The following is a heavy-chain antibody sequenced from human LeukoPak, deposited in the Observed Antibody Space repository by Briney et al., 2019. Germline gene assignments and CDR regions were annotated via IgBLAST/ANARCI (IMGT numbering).Heavy chain of an antibody. Sequence: ASVKVSCKASGYTFTSFDINWVRQATGQGLEWMGWMNPNSGNTGSAQKFQGRITMTRNTSITTAYMELSSLKASDTAIYYCARRGETAEWFDPWGQGTLVTVSS. CDR3: ARRGETAEWFDP. V-gene: IGHV1-8*01. CDR2: MNPNSGNT. J-gene: IGHJ5*02. CDR1: GYTFTSFD. D-gene: IGHD2-21*01.